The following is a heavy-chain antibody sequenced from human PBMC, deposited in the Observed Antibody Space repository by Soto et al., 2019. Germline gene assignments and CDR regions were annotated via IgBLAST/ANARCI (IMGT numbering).Heavy chain of an antibody. D-gene: IGHD3-16*01. J-gene: IGHJ6*02. V-gene: IGHV3-66*01. CDR1: GFSVTSNH. Sequence: EDQLVESGGGLVQPGGSLRLSCAVSGFSVTSNHMTWVRQAPGKGLEWVSILYSGGATDYADSVKGRLTISRDNSKNTLHLQMNSLRGEDTAIYYCVKNYGAVWGQGTTVTVCS. CDR3: VKNYGAV. CDR2: LYSGGAT.